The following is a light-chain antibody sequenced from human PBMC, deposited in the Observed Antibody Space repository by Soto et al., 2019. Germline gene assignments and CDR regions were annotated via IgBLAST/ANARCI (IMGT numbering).Light chain of an antibody. CDR1: TGAVTSGYY. Sequence: QAVVTQEPSLTVSPGGTVTLTCASSTGAVTSGYYPNWFQQKPGQAPRPLIYSRSNKHSWTPARFSGSLLGGKAALTLSGVQPEDEAEYYCLLYYGGASRFGTGTKLTVL. CDR2: SRS. J-gene: IGLJ1*01. CDR3: LLYYGGASR. V-gene: IGLV7-43*01.